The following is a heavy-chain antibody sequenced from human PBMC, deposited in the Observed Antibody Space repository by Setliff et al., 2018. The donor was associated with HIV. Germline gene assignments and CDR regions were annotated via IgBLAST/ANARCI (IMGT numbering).Heavy chain of an antibody. CDR2: FDPEDGET. CDR1: GYTLTELS. V-gene: IGHV1-24*01. J-gene: IGHJ5*02. Sequence: ASVKVSCKVSGYTLTELSMHWVRQAPGKGLEWMGGFDPEDGETIYAQKFQGRVTMTEDTSTDTAYIELSSLRSEDTAVYYCATDLKGSQSYYYGSGSYSGFDPWGQGTLVTVSS. CDR3: ATDLKGSQSYYYGSGSYSGFDP. D-gene: IGHD3-10*01.